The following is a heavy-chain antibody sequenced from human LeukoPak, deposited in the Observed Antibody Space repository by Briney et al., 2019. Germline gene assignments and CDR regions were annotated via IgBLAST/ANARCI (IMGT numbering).Heavy chain of an antibody. J-gene: IGHJ4*02. CDR3: VRIRIGGWYDFDY. CDR1: GFTVSSNY. CDR2: IYSSGTT. D-gene: IGHD6-19*01. Sequence: GGSLRLSCAASGFTVSSNYMSWVRQAPGKGLEWVSIIYSSGTTNYADSVKGRFTISRDNSKNTLYFQMNSLRVEDTAVYYCVRIRIGGWYDFDYWGQGTLVTVSS. V-gene: IGHV3-53*01.